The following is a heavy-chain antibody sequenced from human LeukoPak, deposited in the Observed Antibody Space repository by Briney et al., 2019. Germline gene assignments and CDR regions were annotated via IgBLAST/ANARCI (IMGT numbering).Heavy chain of an antibody. V-gene: IGHV4-59*08. CDR2: IYYSGST. CDR1: GGSISSYY. J-gene: IGHJ6*03. CDR3: ARHYYYSYYYMDV. Sequence: SETLSLTWTVSGGSISSYYWSWIRQPPGKGLEWIGYIYYSGSTNYNPSLKSRVTISGDTTKNQFSLKLSSVTAADTAVYYCARHYYYSYYYMDVWGKGTTVTVSS.